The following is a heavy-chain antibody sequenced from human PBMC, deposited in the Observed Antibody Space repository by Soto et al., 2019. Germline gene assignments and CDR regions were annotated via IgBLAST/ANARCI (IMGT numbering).Heavy chain of an antibody. Sequence: QVQLQESGPGLVQPSGTLSLTCAVSGDSINNSHWWSWVRQTPGKGLEWIGETYHSGTTNYNPSLKTRVTISIGKAKNQFALKMSSVTAADTAVYYCAREVNSSAAGGSNCFDPWGQGTLVTVSS. CDR1: GDSINNSHW. D-gene: IGHD6-25*01. J-gene: IGHJ5*02. CDR3: AREVNSSAAGGSNCFDP. CDR2: TYHSGTT. V-gene: IGHV4-4*02.